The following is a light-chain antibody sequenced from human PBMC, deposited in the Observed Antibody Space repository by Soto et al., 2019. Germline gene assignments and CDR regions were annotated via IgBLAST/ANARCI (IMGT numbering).Light chain of an antibody. Sequence: EILMTHSPATLSVSPGERVTFSCRASQSVRYSLAWYQQKPGQAPRLLIYDASTRATGIPVRFSGSGSGTELTLHISSLQSEDFGVYYGEQVKDWNGTFGDGKKV. J-gene: IGKJ1*01. CDR3: EQVKDWNGT. CDR2: DAS. CDR1: QSVRYS. V-gene: IGKV3-15*01.